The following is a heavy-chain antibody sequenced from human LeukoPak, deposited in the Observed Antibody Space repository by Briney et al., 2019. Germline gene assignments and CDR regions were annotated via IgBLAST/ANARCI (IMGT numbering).Heavy chain of an antibody. Sequence: GGSLRLSCAASGFTFSSYSMTWVRQDPGKGLEWVSYISGSSSPIYYADSVKGRATISRDNAKDSLYLQMTSLRDEDTAVYYCARVSGSYYFDYWGQGTLVTVSP. D-gene: IGHD3-10*01. V-gene: IGHV3-48*02. CDR2: ISGSSSPI. J-gene: IGHJ4*02. CDR1: GFTFSSYS. CDR3: ARVSGSYYFDY.